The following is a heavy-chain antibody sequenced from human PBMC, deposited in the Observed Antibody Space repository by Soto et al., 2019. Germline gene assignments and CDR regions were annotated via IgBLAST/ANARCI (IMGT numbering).Heavy chain of an antibody. CDR3: PRDASYYSLWSGYYPSRNGMDV. Sequence: QVQVVESGGGVVQPGRSLRLSCAASGFTFSSFGMHWVRQAPGKGVEWVSLIWYDGSKKSYGDSVKGRFTISRDNSRNTVYLQMNSLRADDTAVYYCPRDASYYSLWSGYYPSRNGMDVWGQGTTVTVSS. CDR2: IWYDGSKK. CDR1: GFTFSSFG. D-gene: IGHD3-3*01. V-gene: IGHV3-33*01. J-gene: IGHJ6*02.